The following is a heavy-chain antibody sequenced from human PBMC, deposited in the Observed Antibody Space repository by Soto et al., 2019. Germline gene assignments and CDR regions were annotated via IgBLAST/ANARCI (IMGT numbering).Heavy chain of an antibody. J-gene: IGHJ4*02. V-gene: IGHV4-39*01. CDR2: IYYSGST. Sequence: PSETLSLTCTVSGGSISSSSYYWGWIRQPPGKGLEWIGSIYYSGSTYYNPSLKSRVTISVDTSKNQFSLKLSSVTAADTAVYYCARQRLLFLEWLSDTNIYFDYWGQGTLVTVSS. CDR1: GGSISSSSYY. D-gene: IGHD3-3*01. CDR3: ARQRLLFLEWLSDTNIYFDY.